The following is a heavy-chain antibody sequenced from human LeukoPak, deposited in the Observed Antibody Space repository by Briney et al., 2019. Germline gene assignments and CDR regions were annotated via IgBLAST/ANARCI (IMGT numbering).Heavy chain of an antibody. Sequence: PGGSLRLSCAASGFTFSIYNMNWVRQAPGKGLEWLSYISSSGSTIYYADSVKGRFTVSRDSAKNSLYLQMNNLRADDTAVYFCARSYGASDYWGQGTLVTLSS. V-gene: IGHV3-48*01. CDR3: ARSYGASDY. D-gene: IGHD4-17*01. J-gene: IGHJ4*02. CDR2: ISSSGSTI. CDR1: GFTFSIYN.